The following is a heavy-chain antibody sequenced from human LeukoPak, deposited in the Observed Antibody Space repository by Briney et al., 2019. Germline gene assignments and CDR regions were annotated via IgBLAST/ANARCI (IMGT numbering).Heavy chain of an antibody. CDR2: INPKSGGT. Sequence: ASVKVSCKASGYTFPGYYMHWVRQAPGQGLEWMGWINPKSGGTNYAPKFQGWVTMTRDTSTITAYMELSRLRSDDTAVYYCAKVMPPGRIRFYSYYMDVWGKGTTVTVS. V-gene: IGHV1-2*04. D-gene: IGHD2-15*01. J-gene: IGHJ6*03. CDR1: GYTFPGYY. CDR3: AKVMPPGRIRFYSYYMDV.